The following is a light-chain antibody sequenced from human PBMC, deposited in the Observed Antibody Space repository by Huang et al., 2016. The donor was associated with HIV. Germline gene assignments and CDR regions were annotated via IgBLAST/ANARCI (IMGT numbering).Light chain of an antibody. CDR1: QSVLYSSNNKNY. Sequence: DIVMTQSPDSLAVSLGERATINCKSSQSVLYSSNNKNYLAWYQQKPGQPPKLLIYWASTRESGVPVRFSGSGSGTDFTLTISSLQAEDVAVYYCQQYYSNPYMYTFGQGTKLEIK. CDR3: QQYYSNPYMYT. V-gene: IGKV4-1*01. CDR2: WAS. J-gene: IGKJ2*01.